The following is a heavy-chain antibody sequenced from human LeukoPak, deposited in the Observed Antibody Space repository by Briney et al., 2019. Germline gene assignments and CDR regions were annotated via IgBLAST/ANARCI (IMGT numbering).Heavy chain of an antibody. D-gene: IGHD1-26*01. V-gene: IGHV1-18*01. Sequence: GASVKVSCKASGYTFISYGISWVRQAPGQGLEWMGWISAYNGNTNYAQKLQGRVTMTTDTSTSTAYMELRSLRSDDTAVYYCARVGATSWYYYYYMDVWGKGTTVTVSS. J-gene: IGHJ6*03. CDR1: GYTFISYG. CDR3: ARVGATSWYYYYYMDV. CDR2: ISAYNGNT.